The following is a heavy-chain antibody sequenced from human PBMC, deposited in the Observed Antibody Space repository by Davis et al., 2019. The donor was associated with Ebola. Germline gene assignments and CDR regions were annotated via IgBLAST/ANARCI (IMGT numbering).Heavy chain of an antibody. D-gene: IGHD2-15*01. CDR1: GFTFSSYW. Sequence: GESLKISCAASGFTFSSYWMSWVRQAPGKGLEWVANIKQDGSEKYYVDYVKGRFTISRDNAKNSLYLQMNSLRAEDTAVYYWARDDRYCSGGSCYTDLVDYWGQGTLVTVSS. J-gene: IGHJ4*02. CDR3: ARDDRYCSGGSCYTDLVDY. CDR2: IKQDGSEK. V-gene: IGHV3-7*01.